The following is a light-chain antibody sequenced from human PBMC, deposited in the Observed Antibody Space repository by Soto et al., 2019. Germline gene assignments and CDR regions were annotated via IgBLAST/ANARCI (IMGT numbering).Light chain of an antibody. CDR2: GVT. CDR3: SSYTDRNTIGA. Sequence: QSALTQPASISGSPGQSITISCTGSNSDIGSYDFVAWYQQLPGRSPRLIIYGVTNRPSGVSDRFSGSKSGNTASLTISGLQEDDEADYCCSSYTDRNTIGAFGGGTKLTVL. CDR1: NSDIGSYDF. J-gene: IGLJ2*01. V-gene: IGLV2-14*03.